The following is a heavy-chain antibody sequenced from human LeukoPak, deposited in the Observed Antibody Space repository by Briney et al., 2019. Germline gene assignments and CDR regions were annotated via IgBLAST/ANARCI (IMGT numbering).Heavy chain of an antibody. J-gene: IGHJ6*04. D-gene: IGHD3-10*01. V-gene: IGHV4-59*01. CDR3: AVGGTYGSGSYYYYYGMDV. Sequence: SETLSLTCTVSGGSTSSYYCSWIRQPPGEGLEWNGYIYYSGSTNYNPSLKSRVTISVDTSKHQFSLKLSSVTAADTAVYYCAVGGTYGSGSYYYYYGMDVWGKGTTVTVSS. CDR2: IYYSGST. CDR1: GGSTSSYY.